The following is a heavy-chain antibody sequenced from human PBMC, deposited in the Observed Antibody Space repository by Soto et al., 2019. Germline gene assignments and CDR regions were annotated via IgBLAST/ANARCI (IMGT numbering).Heavy chain of an antibody. V-gene: IGHV7-4-1*02. J-gene: IGHJ6*03. D-gene: IGHD3-3*01. CDR3: ARGDFWCGYHYYSYMDV. CDR1: GYTFTSYA. Sequence: ASVKVSCKASGYTFTSYAMNWVRQAPGQGLEWMGWINTNTGNPTYAQGFTGRFVFSLDTSVSTAYLQISSLKAEDTAVYCSARGDFWCGYHYYSYMDVWGKGTTVTVSS. CDR2: INTNTGNP.